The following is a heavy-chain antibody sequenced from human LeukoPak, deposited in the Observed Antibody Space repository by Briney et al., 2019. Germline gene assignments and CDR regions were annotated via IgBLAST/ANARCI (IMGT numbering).Heavy chain of an antibody. CDR1: GYTFTSYG. Sequence: ASVKVSCKASGYTFTSYGISWVRQAPGQGLEWMGWISAYNGNTNYAQKLQGRVTMTTDTSTDTAYMELSSLRSEDTAVYYCATGRIAAAAAWDYWGQGTLVTVSS. J-gene: IGHJ4*02. V-gene: IGHV1-18*01. CDR3: ATGRIAAAAAWDY. CDR2: ISAYNGNT. D-gene: IGHD6-13*01.